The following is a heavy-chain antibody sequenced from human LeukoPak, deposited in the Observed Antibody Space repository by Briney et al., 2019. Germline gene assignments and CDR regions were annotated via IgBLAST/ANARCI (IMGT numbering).Heavy chain of an antibody. CDR3: TSEQQLVRRQIDY. V-gene: IGHV4-38-2*02. CDR1: GYSISSGYY. Sequence: SETLSLTCTVSGYSISSGYYWGWIRQPPGKGLEWIGSIYHSGSTYYTPSLNSRVAISVDKSKSQFSLKLSSGTAADTAVYYCTSEQQLVRRQIDYWGQGTLVTVSS. J-gene: IGHJ4*02. CDR2: IYHSGST. D-gene: IGHD6-6*01.